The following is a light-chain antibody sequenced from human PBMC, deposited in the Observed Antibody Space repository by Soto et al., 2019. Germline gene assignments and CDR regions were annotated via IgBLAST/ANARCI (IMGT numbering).Light chain of an antibody. CDR3: QHYFNWPYT. CDR2: GAS. Sequence: EIVMTQSQATLSVSPGERATLSCRASQSVSSNLAWYQQKPGRAPRLLIYGASTRATGIPARFSGSGSGTEFTLTISNLQSEDLALYYCQHYFNWPYTFGQGTKLEIK. CDR1: QSVSSN. V-gene: IGKV3-15*01. J-gene: IGKJ2*01.